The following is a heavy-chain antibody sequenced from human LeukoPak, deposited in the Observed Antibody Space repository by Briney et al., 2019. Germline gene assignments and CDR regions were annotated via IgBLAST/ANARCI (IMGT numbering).Heavy chain of an antibody. CDR1: GFTFSSYD. V-gene: IGHV3-13*04. D-gene: IGHD2-15*01. CDR2: IGTAGDT. J-gene: IGHJ4*02. Sequence: GGSLRLSCAASGFTFSSYDMHGVRQATGKGLEWVSTIGTAGDTYYSGSVKGRFTISRENAKNALYLQMNSLRAGDTAVYYCARATVGLDYWGQGTLVTVSS. CDR3: ARATVGLDY.